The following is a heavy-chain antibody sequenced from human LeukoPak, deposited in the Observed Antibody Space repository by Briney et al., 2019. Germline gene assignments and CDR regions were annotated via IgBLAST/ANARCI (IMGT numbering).Heavy chain of an antibody. CDR1: GFTFTSYA. V-gene: IGHV3-23*01. CDR2: ISASGGST. J-gene: IGHJ6*03. Sequence: GGSLRLSCAASGFTFTSYAMSWVRQAPKKGLEWVSVISASGGSTNYADSVKGRFTISRDNSKKTLYLQMNSLRAEDSAVYYCAKNYGSGSSVKYYYYMDVWGKGTTVTVSS. D-gene: IGHD3-10*01. CDR3: AKNYGSGSSVKYYYYMDV.